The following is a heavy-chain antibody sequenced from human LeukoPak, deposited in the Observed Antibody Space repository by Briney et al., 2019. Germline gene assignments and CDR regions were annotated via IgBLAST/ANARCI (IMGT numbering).Heavy chain of an antibody. D-gene: IGHD2-15*01. CDR2: XXYDGSGK. CDR3: ARDWCGGGSCYYFDH. CDR1: RFTFTDXG. V-gene: IGHV3-33*01. Sequence: GGSLRLSCAASRFTFTDXGMHWVRQPPGXXXXXXXXXXYDGSGKYYADSVKGRFTISRDNSKNTLYLQMNSLRAEDTAVYYCARDWCGGGSCYYFDHWGQGTLVTVSS. J-gene: IGHJ4*02.